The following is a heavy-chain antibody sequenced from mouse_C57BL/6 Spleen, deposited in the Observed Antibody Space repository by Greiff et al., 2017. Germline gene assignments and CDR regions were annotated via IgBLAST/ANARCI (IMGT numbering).Heavy chain of an antibody. Sequence: EVQLQESGPGLVKPSQSLSLTCSVTGYSITSGYYWNWIRQFPGNKLEWMGYISYDGSNNYNPSLKNRISITRDTSKNQFFLKLNFVTTEDTATYYCARRSTMATTGAMDYWGQGTSVTVSS. V-gene: IGHV3-6*01. D-gene: IGHD2-2*01. CDR1: GYSITSGYY. J-gene: IGHJ4*01. CDR3: ARRSTMATTGAMDY. CDR2: ISYDGSN.